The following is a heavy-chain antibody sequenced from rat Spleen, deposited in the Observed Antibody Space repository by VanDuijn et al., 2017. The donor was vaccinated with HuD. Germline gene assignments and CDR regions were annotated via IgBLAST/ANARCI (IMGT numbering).Heavy chain of an antibody. CDR3: IRESLPGYNSHWFVY. D-gene: IGHD1-4*01. CDR2: MWSGGNT. Sequence: QVQLKESGPGLVQPSQTLSLTCTVSGFSLTSYHVHWVRQPPGKGLEWMGVMWSGGNTDYHSALKSRLSISRDTSKNQVFLKMNSLQTEDTAIYFCIRESLPGYNSHWFVYWGQGTLVTVSS. J-gene: IGHJ3*01. CDR1: GFSLTSYH. V-gene: IGHV2-32*01.